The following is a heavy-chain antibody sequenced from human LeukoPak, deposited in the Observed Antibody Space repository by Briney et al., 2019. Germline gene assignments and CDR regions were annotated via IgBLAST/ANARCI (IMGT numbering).Heavy chain of an antibody. D-gene: IGHD2-2*01. CDR2: INHSGST. CDR1: GGSFSGYY. V-gene: IGHV4-34*01. J-gene: IGHJ5*02. Sequence: SETLSLTCAVYGGSFSGYYWSWIRQPPGKGLEWIGEINHSGSTNYNPSLKSRVTISVDTSKNQFSLKLSSVTAADTAVYYCARGSVVPAAISSSNWFDPWGQGTLVTVSS. CDR3: ARGSVVPAAISSSNWFDP.